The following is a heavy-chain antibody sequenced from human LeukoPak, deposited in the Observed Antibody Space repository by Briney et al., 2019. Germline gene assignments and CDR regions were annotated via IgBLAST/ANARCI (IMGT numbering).Heavy chain of an antibody. CDR1: GFTFSSYG. Sequence: GGSLRLSCAASGFTFSSYGMHWVRQAPGKGLEWVAVISYDGSNKYYADSVKGRFTISRDNSKNTLYLQMNSLRAEDTAVYYCALGAGYYYYGMDVWGQGTLVTVSS. CDR3: ALGAGYYYYGMDV. CDR2: ISYDGSNK. D-gene: IGHD6-13*01. V-gene: IGHV3-30*03. J-gene: IGHJ6*02.